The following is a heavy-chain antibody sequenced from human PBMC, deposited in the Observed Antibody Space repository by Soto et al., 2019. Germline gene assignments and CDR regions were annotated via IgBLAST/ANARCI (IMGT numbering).Heavy chain of an antibody. Sequence: QVQLVESGGGVVQPGRSLRLSCAASGFTFSSYGMHWVRQAPGKGLEWVAVISYDGSNKYYADSVKGRFTISRDNSKNTLYLQMNSLRAEDTDVYYCVGGYSSGWPYYFDYWGQGTLVTVSS. CDR3: VGGYSSGWPYYFDY. V-gene: IGHV3-30*03. CDR1: GFTFSSYG. D-gene: IGHD6-19*01. CDR2: ISYDGSNK. J-gene: IGHJ4*02.